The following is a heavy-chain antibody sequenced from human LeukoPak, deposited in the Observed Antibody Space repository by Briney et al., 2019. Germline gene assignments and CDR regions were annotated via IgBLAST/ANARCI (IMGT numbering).Heavy chain of an antibody. CDR2: INHSGST. CDR1: GGSFSGYY. CDR3: GQSGYIAEYFQH. Sequence: PSETLSLTCAVYGGSFSGYYWSWIRQPPGKGLEWIGEINHSGSTNYNPSLKSRVTISVDTSKNQFSLKLSSVTAADTAVYYCGQSGYIAEYFQHWGQGTLVTVSS. J-gene: IGHJ1*01. V-gene: IGHV4-34*01. D-gene: IGHD3-3*01.